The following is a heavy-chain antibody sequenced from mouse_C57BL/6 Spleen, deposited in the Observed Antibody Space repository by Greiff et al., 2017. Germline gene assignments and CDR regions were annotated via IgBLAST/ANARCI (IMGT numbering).Heavy chain of an antibody. CDR3: ARKDSSHWYFDV. V-gene: IGHV2-2*01. D-gene: IGHD1-1*01. J-gene: IGHJ1*03. CDR1: GFSLTSYG. CDR2: IWSGGST. Sequence: VKLMESGPGLVQPSQSLSITCTVSGFSLTSYGVHWVRQSPGKGLEWLGVIWSGGSTDYNAAFISRLSISKDNSKSQVFFKMNSRQADDTPIYYCARKDSSHWYFDVWGTGTTVTVSS.